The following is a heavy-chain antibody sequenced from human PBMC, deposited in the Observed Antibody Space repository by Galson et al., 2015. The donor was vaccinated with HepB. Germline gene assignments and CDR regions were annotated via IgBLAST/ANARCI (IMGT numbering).Heavy chain of an antibody. CDR3: ARDLSSSWYSGWFDP. V-gene: IGHV1-2*04. J-gene: IGHJ5*02. CDR2: INPNSGGT. CDR1: GYTFTGYY. D-gene: IGHD6-13*01. Sequence: SVKVSCKASGYTFTGYYMHWVRQAPGQGLEWVGWINPNSGGTNYAQKFQGWVTMTRDTSISTAYMELSRLRSDDTAVYYCARDLSSSWYSGWFDPWGQGTLVTVSS.